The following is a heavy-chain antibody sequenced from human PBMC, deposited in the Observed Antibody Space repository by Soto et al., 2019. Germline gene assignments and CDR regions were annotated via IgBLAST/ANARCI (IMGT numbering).Heavy chain of an antibody. Sequence: GASVKVSCKASGYTFTGYYMHWVRQAPGQGLEWMGWINPNSGGTNYAQKFQGWVTMTRDTSISTAYMELSRLRSDDTAVYYCARARLWAYYGMEVWGQGTTGTVSS. CDR2: INPNSGGT. CDR3: ARARLWAYYGMEV. D-gene: IGHD5-18*01. V-gene: IGHV1-2*04. J-gene: IGHJ6*02. CDR1: GYTFTGYY.